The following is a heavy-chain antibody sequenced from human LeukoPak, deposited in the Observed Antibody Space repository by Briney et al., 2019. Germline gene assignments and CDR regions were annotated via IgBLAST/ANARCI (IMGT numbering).Heavy chain of an antibody. CDR2: IRSDGSST. J-gene: IGHJ4*02. CDR1: GFTFSSYW. V-gene: IGHV3-74*01. Sequence: GGSLRLSCATSGFTFSSYWMHWVRQAPGKGLVWVSHIRSDGSSTNYADSVKGRFTISRDNAKSTLYLQMDSLRAGDTAVYYCARASGSGSHYPFDYWGQGTLVTVSS. CDR3: ARASGSGSHYPFDY. D-gene: IGHD3-10*01.